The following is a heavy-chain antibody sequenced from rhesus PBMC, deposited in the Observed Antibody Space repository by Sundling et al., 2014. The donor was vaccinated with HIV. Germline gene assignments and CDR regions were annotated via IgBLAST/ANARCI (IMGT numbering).Heavy chain of an antibody. CDR2: ISYDGSKK. CDR3: AREILEYLDWLLLGGLDS. D-gene: IGHD3-3*01. J-gene: IGHJ6*01. V-gene: IGHV3-54*02. Sequence: EVQLVESGGGLVQPGGSLRLSCEASGFTFSSYGIHWVRQAPGKGLEWVAVISYDGSKKYYADSVKARFTISRDNSKNRLYLQMNNLKLEDTAVYYCAREILEYLDWLLLGGLDSWGQGVVVTVSS. CDR1: GFTFSSYG.